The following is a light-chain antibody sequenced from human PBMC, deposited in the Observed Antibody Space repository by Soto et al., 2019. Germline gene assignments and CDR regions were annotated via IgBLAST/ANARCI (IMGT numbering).Light chain of an antibody. CDR1: SSDVGGYNY. CDR2: EVT. J-gene: IGLJ3*02. V-gene: IGLV2-14*01. Sequence: QSALPQPASVSGSPGQSITISCTGTSSDVGGYNYVSWYQQHPGKAPKLMIYEVTNRPSGVSNRFSGSRSGNTASLTISGLQAEDEAYYYCNAYTTSNTWVFGGGTQLTVL. CDR3: NAYTTSNTWV.